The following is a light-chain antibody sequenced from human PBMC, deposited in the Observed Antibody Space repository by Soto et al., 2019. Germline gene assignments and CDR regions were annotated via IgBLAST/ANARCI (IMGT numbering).Light chain of an antibody. V-gene: IGKV3-15*01. CDR2: GAS. CDR3: QQYNKWRT. CDR1: QSVSSN. J-gene: IGKJ1*01. Sequence: EIVLTQSPGTLSLSPGERATLSCRASQSVSSNLAWYQQKPGQAPRLLIYGASTRATGIPARISGSGSGTEFTLTITSLQSEDFAVYYCQQYNKWRTFGQGTKGDI.